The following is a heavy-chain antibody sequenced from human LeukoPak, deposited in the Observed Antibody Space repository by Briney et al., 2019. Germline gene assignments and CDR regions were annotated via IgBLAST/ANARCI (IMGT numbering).Heavy chain of an antibody. J-gene: IGHJ4*02. CDR2: INSDGSWT. CDR3: AKDTPTYGGKGSIDY. Sequence: GGSLRLSCAASGNYWMHWVRQVPGKGLVWVSHINSDGSWTSYADSVKGRFTISRDNSKNTLFLQMNSLRAEDTAVYYCAKDTPTYGGKGSIDYWGQGTLVTVSS. D-gene: IGHD4-23*01. CDR1: GNYW. V-gene: IGHV3-74*01.